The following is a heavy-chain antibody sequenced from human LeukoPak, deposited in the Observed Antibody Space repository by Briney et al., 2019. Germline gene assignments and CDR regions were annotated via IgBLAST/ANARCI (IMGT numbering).Heavy chain of an antibody. CDR1: VGTFSTYA. J-gene: IGHJ4*02. CDR2: MIPTFATA. CDR3: AVVHSSSWYTAFEY. Sequence: ASVKLSCKASVGTFSTYAISCVRQAPGQGLEWREGMIPTFATANYAQKLHCGVTITTDKSTSTAYMDLSSLRSEDTSGYHFAVVHSSSWYTAFEYWGQAALVSVCS. D-gene: IGHD6-13*01. V-gene: IGHV1-69*05.